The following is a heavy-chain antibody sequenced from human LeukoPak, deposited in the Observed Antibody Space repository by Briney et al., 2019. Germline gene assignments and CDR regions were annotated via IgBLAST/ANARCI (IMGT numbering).Heavy chain of an antibody. CDR1: GFTFSSYG. CDR2: IWYDGSNK. D-gene: IGHD1-26*01. CDR3: ASSGSYRFDY. Sequence: AGGSLRLSCAASGFTFSSYGMLWVRQAPGKGLEWVAVIWYDGSNKYYADSVKGRFTISRDNAKNSLYLQMNSLRDEDTAVYYCASSGSYRFDYWGQGTLVTVPS. V-gene: IGHV3-33*01. J-gene: IGHJ4*02.